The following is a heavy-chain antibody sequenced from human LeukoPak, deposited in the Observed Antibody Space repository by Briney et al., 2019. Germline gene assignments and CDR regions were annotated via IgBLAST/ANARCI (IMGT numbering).Heavy chain of an antibody. CDR3: ARLSRDGYNPRDY. CDR2: ISSSSSYT. V-gene: IGHV3-11*06. D-gene: IGHD5-24*01. Sequence: GGSLRLSCAASGFTFSDYYMSWIRQAPGKGLEWVSYISSSSSYTNCADSVKGRFTISRDNAKNSLYLQMNSLRAEDTAVYYCARLSRDGYNPRDYWGQGTLVTVSS. CDR1: GFTFSDYY. J-gene: IGHJ4*02.